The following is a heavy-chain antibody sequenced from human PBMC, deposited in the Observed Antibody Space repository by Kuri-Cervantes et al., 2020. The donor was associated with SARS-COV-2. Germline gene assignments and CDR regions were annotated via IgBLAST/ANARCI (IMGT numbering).Heavy chain of an antibody. J-gene: IGHJ4*02. V-gene: IGHV3-43*02. CDR2: ISGDGGST. CDR3: ATGSSY. Sequence: GGSLRLSCAASGFTFSSYAMHWVRQAPGKGLEWVSLISGDGGSTYYADSVKGRFTISRDNAKNSLYLQMNSLRAEDTAVYYCATGSSYRGQGTLVTVSS. D-gene: IGHD1-14*01. CDR1: GFTFSSYA.